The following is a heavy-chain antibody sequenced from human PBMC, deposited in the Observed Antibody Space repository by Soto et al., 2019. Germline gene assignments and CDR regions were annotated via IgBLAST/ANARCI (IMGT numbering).Heavy chain of an antibody. CDR3: AKNDDSSGYWTGGCHFDY. V-gene: IGHV3-23*01. CDR1: GFTFSSYA. Sequence: VQLLESGGGLVQPGGSLRLSCAASGFTFSSYAMSWVRQAPGKGLEWVSAISGRGDSTYYADSVKGRLTISRDNSKTTLYLQMNSLRAEDTAVYYCAKNDDSSGYWTGGCHFDYWGQGTLVTVFS. CDR2: ISGRGDST. D-gene: IGHD3-22*01. J-gene: IGHJ4*02.